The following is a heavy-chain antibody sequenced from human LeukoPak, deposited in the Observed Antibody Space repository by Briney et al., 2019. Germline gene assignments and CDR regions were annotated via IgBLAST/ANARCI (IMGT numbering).Heavy chain of an antibody. J-gene: IGHJ5*02. CDR2: ISSSSTI. CDR3: ARDGHYYDSSGYYQS. Sequence: PGGSLRLSCAASGFTFSSYSMNWVRQAPGKGLEWVSYISSSSTIYYADSVKGRFTISRDNAKNSLYLQMNSLRAEDTAVYYCARDGHYYDSSGYYQSWGQGTLVTVSS. CDR1: GFTFSSYS. V-gene: IGHV3-48*04. D-gene: IGHD3-22*01.